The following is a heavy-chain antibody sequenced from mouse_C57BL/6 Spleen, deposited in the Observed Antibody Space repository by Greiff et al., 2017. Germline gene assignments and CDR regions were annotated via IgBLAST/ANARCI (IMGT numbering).Heavy chain of an antibody. J-gene: IGHJ1*03. CDR1: GYTFTDYA. CDR3: AREDYYGSSYLWYFDV. CDR2: ISTYYGDA. D-gene: IGHD1-1*01. V-gene: IGHV1-67*01. Sequence: QVHVKQSGPELVRPGVSVKISCKGSGYTFTDYAMHWVKQSHAKSLEWIGVISTYYGDASYNQKFKDKATMTVDKSSSTAYMELARLTSEDSAVYYCAREDYYGSSYLWYFDVWGTGTTVTVSS.